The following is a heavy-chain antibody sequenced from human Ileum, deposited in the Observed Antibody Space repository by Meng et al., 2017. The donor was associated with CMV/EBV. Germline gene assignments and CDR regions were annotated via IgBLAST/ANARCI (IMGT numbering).Heavy chain of an antibody. CDR3: ARDSPPRFLEWYFDY. J-gene: IGHJ4*02. D-gene: IGHD3-3*01. CDR2: ISYDGSNK. V-gene: IGHV3-30*04. Sequence: GESLKISCAASGFTFSSYAMHWVRQAPGKGLEWVAVISYDGSNKYYADSVKGRFTISRDNSKNTLYLQMNSLRAEDTAVYYCARDSPPRFLEWYFDYWGQGTLVTVSS. CDR1: GFTFSSYA.